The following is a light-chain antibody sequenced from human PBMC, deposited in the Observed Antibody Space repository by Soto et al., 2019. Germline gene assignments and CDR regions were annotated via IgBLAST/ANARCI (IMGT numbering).Light chain of an antibody. J-gene: IGLJ1*01. CDR2: EDA. CDR3: QSWDSDAALV. V-gene: IGLV3-1*01. Sequence: SYELTQPPSVSVSPGQIATITCSGDDLGGKYAYWYQQKSGQSPVLVIYEDAKRPSRIPERFSGSNSGNTATLTISGTQTVDEADYYCQSWDSDAALVFGTGTKLTVL. CDR1: DLGGKY.